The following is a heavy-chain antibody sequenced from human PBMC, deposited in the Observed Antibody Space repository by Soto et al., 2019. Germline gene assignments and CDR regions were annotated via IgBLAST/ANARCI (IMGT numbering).Heavy chain of an antibody. CDR2: IIPIFGTA. V-gene: IGHV1-69*13. Sequence: ASVKVSCKASGGTFSSYAISWVRQAPGQGLEWMGGIIPIFGTANYAQKFQGRVTITADESTSTAYMELSSLRSEDTAVYYCASQGGGVRGVIGSHNWFDPWGQGTLVTVSS. CDR3: ASQGGGVRGVIGSHNWFDP. J-gene: IGHJ5*02. CDR1: GGTFSSYA. D-gene: IGHD3-10*01.